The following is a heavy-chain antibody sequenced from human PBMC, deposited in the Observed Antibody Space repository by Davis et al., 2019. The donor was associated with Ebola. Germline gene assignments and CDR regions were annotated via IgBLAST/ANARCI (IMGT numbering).Heavy chain of an antibody. CDR1: GGSISSSSYY. CDR3: ASSYHLGYCTNGVCWEGDAFEI. D-gene: IGHD2-8*01. Sequence: PSETLSLTCTVSGGSISSSSYYWSWIRQPPGKGLEWIGYIYYSGSTNYNSSLKSRVTISVDTSKNQFSLQLSSVTAADTAVYYCASSYHLGYCTNGVCWEGDAFEIWGQGTMVTGSS. CDR2: IYYSGST. V-gene: IGHV4-61*01. J-gene: IGHJ3*02.